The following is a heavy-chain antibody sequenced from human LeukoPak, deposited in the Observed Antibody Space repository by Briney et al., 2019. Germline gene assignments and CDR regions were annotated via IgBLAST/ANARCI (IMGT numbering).Heavy chain of an antibody. D-gene: IGHD2-15*01. J-gene: IGHJ4*02. CDR3: ARAKVAATPWFDY. CDR2: IYYSGST. Sequence: PSDTLSLTCTVSGRSISSTSYYWGWIHQPPGKGLEWIGSIYYSGSTVCNPSIKSRVTISVDTSKNQFSLKLSSVTAADTAVYYCARAKVAATPWFDYWGQGTLVTVSS. V-gene: IGHV4-39*01. CDR1: GRSISSTSYY.